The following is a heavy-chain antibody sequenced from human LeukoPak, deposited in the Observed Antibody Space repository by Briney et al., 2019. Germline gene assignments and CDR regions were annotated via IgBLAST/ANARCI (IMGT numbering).Heavy chain of an antibody. V-gene: IGHV3-23*01. CDR3: GKRELWHGSGEDA. CDR1: GFTFSSYS. Sequence: GGSLRLSCAASGFTFSSYSMNWVRQAPGKGLEWVSAISGSGDRTYYAESVKGRFSISRDNSKNTLYLQMHSLRAEDTAVYYCGKRELWHGSGEDAWGQGTTVTVSS. CDR2: ISGSGDRT. J-gene: IGHJ6*02. D-gene: IGHD3-10*01.